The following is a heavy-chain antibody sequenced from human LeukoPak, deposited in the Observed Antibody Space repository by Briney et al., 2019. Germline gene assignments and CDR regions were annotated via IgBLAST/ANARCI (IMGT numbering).Heavy chain of an antibody. CDR2: INLSSGGT. Sequence: ASVKVSCKASGYSFTGQYLHWVRQAPGQGLEWMGWINLSSGGTNYAQIFQGRVTMTRDTSISTAYMELSRLKFDDTAVYYRASWADKNAAVAVFDYWGQGTVVTVSP. J-gene: IGHJ4*02. CDR3: ASWADKNAAVAVFDY. CDR1: GYSFTGQY. D-gene: IGHD6-13*01. V-gene: IGHV1-2*02.